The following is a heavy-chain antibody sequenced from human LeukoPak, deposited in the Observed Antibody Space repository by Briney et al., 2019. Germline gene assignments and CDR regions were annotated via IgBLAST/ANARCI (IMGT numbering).Heavy chain of an antibody. D-gene: IGHD1-7*01. J-gene: IGHJ4*02. CDR1: GFTFSSYA. V-gene: IGHV3-64*01. Sequence: PGRSLRLSCAASGFTFSSYAMHWVRQAPGKGLEYVSAISSNGGSTYYANSVKGRFTISRDNSKNTLYLQMGSLRAEDMAVYYCARERGTTIDYWGQGTLVTVSS. CDR3: ARERGTTIDY. CDR2: ISSNGGST.